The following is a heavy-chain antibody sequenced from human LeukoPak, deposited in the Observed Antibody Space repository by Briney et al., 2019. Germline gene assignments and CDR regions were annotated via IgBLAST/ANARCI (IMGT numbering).Heavy chain of an antibody. CDR2: ISWNSGSI. V-gene: IGHV3-9*01. D-gene: IGHD6-19*01. CDR1: GFTFDDYA. Sequence: SLRLSCAASGFTFDDYAMHWVRQAPGKGLEWVSGISWNSGSIGYADSVKGRFTISRDNAKNSLYLQMNSLRAEDTALYYCAKDSTQWLVRYFDYWGQGTLVTVSS. CDR3: AKDSTQWLVRYFDY. J-gene: IGHJ4*02.